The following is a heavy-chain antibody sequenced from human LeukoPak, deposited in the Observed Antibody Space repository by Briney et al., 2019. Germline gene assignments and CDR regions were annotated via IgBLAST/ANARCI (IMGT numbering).Heavy chain of an antibody. CDR1: DSSISSGAYY. J-gene: IGHJ6*02. CDR2: IYYSGST. Sequence: KPSETLSLTCTVSDSSISSGAYYWSWIRQHPGKGLEWIGYIYYSGSTHYNPSLKSRVTISVDTSTNQFSLKLSSVTAADTAVYYCAREKLVYAMGYYYYYGMDVWGQGTTVTVSS. CDR3: AREKLVYAMGYYYYYGMDV. V-gene: IGHV4-31*03. D-gene: IGHD2-8*01.